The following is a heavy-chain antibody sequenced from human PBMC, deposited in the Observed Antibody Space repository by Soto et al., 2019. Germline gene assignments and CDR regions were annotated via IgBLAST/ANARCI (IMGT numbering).Heavy chain of an antibody. D-gene: IGHD3-10*01. CDR3: ARGVTMVRGVIHTPYFDY. Sequence: QVQLQESGPGLVKPSQTLSLTCTVSGGSISSGGYYWSWIRQHPGKGLEWIGYIYYSGSTYYNPSLKSRVTISVDTSKNQFSLKLSSLTAADTAVYYCARGVTMVRGVIHTPYFDYWGQGTLVTVS. CDR2: IYYSGST. V-gene: IGHV4-31*03. J-gene: IGHJ4*02. CDR1: GGSISSGGYY.